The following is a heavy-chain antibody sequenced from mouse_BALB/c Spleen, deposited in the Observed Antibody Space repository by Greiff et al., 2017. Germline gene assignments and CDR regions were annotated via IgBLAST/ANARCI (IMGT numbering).Heavy chain of an antibody. D-gene: IGHD4-1*01. Sequence: EVQLQQSGTVLARPGASVKMSCKASGYSFTSYWMHWVKQRPGQGLEWIGAIYPGNSDTSYNQKFKGKAKLTAVTSASTAYMELSSLTNEDSAVYYCTRYGVSNWDVGFAYWGQGTLVTVSA. J-gene: IGHJ3*01. CDR2: IYPGNSDT. CDR3: TRYGVSNWDVGFAY. CDR1: GYSFTSYW. V-gene: IGHV1-5*01.